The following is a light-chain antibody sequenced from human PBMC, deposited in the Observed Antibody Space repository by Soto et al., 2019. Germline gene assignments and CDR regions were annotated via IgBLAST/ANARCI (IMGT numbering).Light chain of an antibody. Sequence: EIVLTQSPGTRSLSPGERATLSCRASQSVSSSYLAWYQQKPGQAPRLLIYGASSRATGIPDRFSGSGSGTDFTLTISRLEPADFAVYYCQQYGSSLWTFGQGTKVEIK. CDR2: GAS. CDR3: QQYGSSLWT. V-gene: IGKV3-20*01. J-gene: IGKJ1*01. CDR1: QSVSSSY.